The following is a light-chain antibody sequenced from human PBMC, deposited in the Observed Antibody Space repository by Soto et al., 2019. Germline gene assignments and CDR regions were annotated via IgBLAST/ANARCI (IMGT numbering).Light chain of an antibody. CDR3: QQYKDSFPYT. Sequence: IQINQTTSTLSSCVGGIVTMTCRVSQSISTWLAWYQQKPGTAPKLLIYKASTLESGVPSRFSGSRSGTEFTLTVSSLQPEHFATYYCQQYKDSFPYTFGQGTRLEI. V-gene: IGKV1-5*03. CDR1: QSISTW. J-gene: IGKJ5*01. CDR2: KAS.